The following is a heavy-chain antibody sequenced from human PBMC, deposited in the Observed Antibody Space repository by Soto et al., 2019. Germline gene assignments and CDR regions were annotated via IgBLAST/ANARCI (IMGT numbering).Heavy chain of an antibody. CDR2: IYYSGST. J-gene: IGHJ4*02. CDR1: GGSISSYY. CDR3: ARGFRIAAAEFDY. Sequence: SETLSLTCTVSGGSISSYYWSWIRQPPGKGLEWIGYIYYSGSTNYNPSLKSRVTMTRDTSISTAYMELSRLRSDDTAVYYCARGFRIAAAEFDYWGQGTLVTVSS. V-gene: IGHV4-59*01. D-gene: IGHD6-13*01.